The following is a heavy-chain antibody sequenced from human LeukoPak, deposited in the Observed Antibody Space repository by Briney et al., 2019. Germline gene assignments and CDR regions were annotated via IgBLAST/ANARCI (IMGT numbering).Heavy chain of an antibody. D-gene: IGHD6-13*01. CDR1: GFTLSSYN. J-gene: IGHJ4*02. Sequence: GGSLRLSCAASGFTLSSYNMNWVRQAPGKGLEWVSYISNSSGTSFYADSVKGRFTISRDNAKNSLYLQMNSLRPEDTAVYYCAKDGQLGGSSWFTLYFDSWGQGTLVTVSS. CDR2: ISNSSGTS. V-gene: IGHV3-48*01. CDR3: AKDGQLGGSSWFTLYFDS.